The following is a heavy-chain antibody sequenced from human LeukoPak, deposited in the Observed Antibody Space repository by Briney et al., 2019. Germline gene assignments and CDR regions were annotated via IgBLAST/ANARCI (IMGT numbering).Heavy chain of an antibody. CDR3: AAYYYYYMDV. CDR2: INHSGST. J-gene: IGHJ6*03. CDR1: GGSFSGYY. V-gene: IGHV4-34*01. Sequence: SETLSLTCAVYGGSFSGYYWNWIRQPPGKGLEWIGEINHSGSTNYNPSLKSRVTISVDTSKNQFSLKLSSVTAADTAVYYCAAYYYYYMDVWGKGTTVTVSS.